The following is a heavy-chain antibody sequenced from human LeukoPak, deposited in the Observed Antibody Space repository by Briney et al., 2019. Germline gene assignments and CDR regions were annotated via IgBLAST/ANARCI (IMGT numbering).Heavy chain of an antibody. CDR3: AARSSDTAMVDYYYYGMDA. V-gene: IGHV1-8*01. CDR1: GYTFTSYD. CDR2: MNPNSGNT. Sequence: GASVKVSCKASGYTFTSYDINWVRQATGQGLEWMGWMNPNSGNTGYAQKFQGRVTMTRNTSISTAYMELSSLRSEDTAVYYCAARSSDTAMVDYYYYGMDAWGQGTTVTVSS. J-gene: IGHJ6*02. D-gene: IGHD5-18*01.